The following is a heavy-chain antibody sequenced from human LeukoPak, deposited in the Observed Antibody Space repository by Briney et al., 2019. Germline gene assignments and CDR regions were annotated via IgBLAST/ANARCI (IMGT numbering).Heavy chain of an antibody. V-gene: IGHV3-23*01. CDR2: ISGDGART. CDR1: GFSFNNYV. D-gene: IGHD2-21*01. J-gene: IGHJ4*02. Sequence: GGSLRLSCAASGFSFNNYVMSWVRQAPGKGLEWVSAISGDGARTYYADSVKGRFTISRDNSMNTLDLQMNSLRAEDTAIYYCAKTVVVITFRFDSWGQGSLVTVSS. CDR3: AKTVVVITFRFDS.